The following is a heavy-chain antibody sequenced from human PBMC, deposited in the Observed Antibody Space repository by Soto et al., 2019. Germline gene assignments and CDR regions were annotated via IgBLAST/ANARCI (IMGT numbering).Heavy chain of an antibody. Sequence: QITLKESGPTLVKPTQTLTLTCTFSGFSLSTSGVGVGWIRQPPGKALEWLALIYWDDDKRYSPSLKSRLTITQDTSKNQVVLTMTNMDPVDTATYYCARTPGGYYGSLGWFDPWGQGTLVTVSS. V-gene: IGHV2-5*02. CDR1: GFSLSTSGVG. CDR2: IYWDDDK. J-gene: IGHJ5*02. CDR3: ARTPGGYYGSLGWFDP. D-gene: IGHD3-10*01.